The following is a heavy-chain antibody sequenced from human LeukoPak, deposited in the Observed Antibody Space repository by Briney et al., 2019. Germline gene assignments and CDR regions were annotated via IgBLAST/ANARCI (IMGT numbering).Heavy chain of an antibody. CDR2: IRSKAYGGTT. CDR1: GFTFGDYA. CDR3: TRGFIAVAGTTYYFDY. J-gene: IGHJ4*02. D-gene: IGHD6-19*01. Sequence: GGSLRLSCTAPGFTFGDYAMSWFRQAPGKGLEWVGFIRSKAYGGTTEYAASVKGRFTISRDDSKSIAYLQMNSLKTEDTAVYYCTRGFIAVAGTTYYFDYWAREPWSPSPQ. V-gene: IGHV3-49*03.